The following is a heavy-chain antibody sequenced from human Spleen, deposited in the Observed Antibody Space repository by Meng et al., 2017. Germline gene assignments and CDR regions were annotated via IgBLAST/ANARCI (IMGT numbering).Heavy chain of an antibody. J-gene: IGHJ5*02. Sequence: VQLVESGGGPVQPGGSLRPSCAASGFTFSDYWMHWDRQAPGEGLVWVSRINGDGKTTTYADSVKGRFTISRDNAKNTLYLQMNSLRAEDTAVYYCARGRGVNRFDPWGQGTLVTVSS. CDR2: INGDGKTT. CDR1: GFTFSDYW. V-gene: IGHV3-74*01. D-gene: IGHD3-10*01. CDR3: ARGRGVNRFDP.